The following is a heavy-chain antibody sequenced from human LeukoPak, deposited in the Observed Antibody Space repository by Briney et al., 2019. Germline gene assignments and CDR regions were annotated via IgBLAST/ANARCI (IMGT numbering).Heavy chain of an antibody. CDR3: ARSDITGTTYYYYGMDV. J-gene: IGHJ6*02. Sequence: SETLSLTCTVSGGSMNSYYWSWIRQPPGKGLEWIGYIYYSGITNYNPSLKSRVTISIDTSKNQFSLKLSSVTAADTAVYYCARSDITGTTYYYYGMDVWGQGTTVTVSS. D-gene: IGHD1-20*01. V-gene: IGHV4-59*01. CDR2: IYYSGIT. CDR1: GGSMNSYY.